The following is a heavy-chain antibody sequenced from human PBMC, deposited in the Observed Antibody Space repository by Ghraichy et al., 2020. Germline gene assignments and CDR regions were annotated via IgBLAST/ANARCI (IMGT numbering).Heavy chain of an antibody. CDR3: ARGPYSRGWYSIDY. CDR2: IYTSGST. Sequence: SETLSLTCTVSGGSISSYYWSWIRQSAGKRLEWIGRIYTSGSTNYNPSLQSRVTMSVDTSRNQFSLELSSVTAADTAVYYCARGPYSRGWYSIDYWGQGTLVTVSS. CDR1: GGSISSYY. V-gene: IGHV4-4*07. J-gene: IGHJ4*02. D-gene: IGHD6-19*01.